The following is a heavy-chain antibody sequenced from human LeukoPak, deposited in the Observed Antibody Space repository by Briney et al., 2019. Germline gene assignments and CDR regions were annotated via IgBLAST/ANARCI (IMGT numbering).Heavy chain of an antibody. CDR2: IYSGGST. Sequence: GGSLRLSCAASGFTVSSNYMSWVRQAPGKGLERVSVIYSGGSTYYADSVKGRFTISRDNSKNTLYLQMNSLRAEDTAVYYCARYCSGGSCFYGMDVWGKGTTVTVSS. CDR3: ARYCSGGSCFYGMDV. J-gene: IGHJ6*04. D-gene: IGHD2-15*01. V-gene: IGHV3-53*01. CDR1: GFTVSSNY.